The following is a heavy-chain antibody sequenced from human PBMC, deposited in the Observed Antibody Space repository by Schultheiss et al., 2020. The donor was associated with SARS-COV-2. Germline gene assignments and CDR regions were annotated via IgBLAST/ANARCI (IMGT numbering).Heavy chain of an antibody. J-gene: IGHJ4*02. CDR1: GFTFSNYW. CDR3: VRAAGGNSGYVEIDY. D-gene: IGHD5-12*01. CDR2: INSDGGDR. V-gene: IGHV3-74*01. Sequence: GGSLRLSCAASGFTFSNYWMHWVRQAPGKGLVWVSRINSDGGDRTYADSVKGRFTISRDNAKNTLYLQMSSLSAEDTAVYYCVRAAGGNSGYVEIDYWGRGTVVTVAS.